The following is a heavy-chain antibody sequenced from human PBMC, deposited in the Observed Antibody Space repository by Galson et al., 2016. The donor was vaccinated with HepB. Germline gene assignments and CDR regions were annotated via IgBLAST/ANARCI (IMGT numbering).Heavy chain of an antibody. CDR1: GGSISSYY. Sequence: SETLSLTCTVSGGSISSYYWSWIRQPPGKGLEYIGYIDYSGSTFYNPSLKSRVTVSVDTSKKQFSLKLNSVTAADTAVYFCARHGPVTTHFYWGQGTLVSVSS. CDR3: ARHGPVTTHFY. D-gene: IGHD4-11*01. V-gene: IGHV4-59*08. J-gene: IGHJ4*02. CDR2: IDYSGST.